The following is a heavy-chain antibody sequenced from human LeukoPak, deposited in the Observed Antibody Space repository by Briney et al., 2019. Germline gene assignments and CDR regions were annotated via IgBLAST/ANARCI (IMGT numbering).Heavy chain of an antibody. CDR1: GFTFSSYA. D-gene: IGHD3-22*01. J-gene: IGHJ4*02. V-gene: IGHV3-23*01. CDR2: FSGSVSGRGGTT. CDR3: ASEYSDRGTTHFDY. Sequence: GGSLRLSCAASGFTFSSYAMSWVRQSPSKGLEWVSSFSGSVSGRGGTTYYADSVKGRFTISRDNLKNTLFLQMNSLRAEDTAVYYCASEYSDRGTTHFDYWGQGTLVTVSS.